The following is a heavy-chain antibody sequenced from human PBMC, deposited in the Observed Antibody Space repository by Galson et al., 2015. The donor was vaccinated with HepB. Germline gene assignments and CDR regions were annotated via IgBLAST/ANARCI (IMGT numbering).Heavy chain of an antibody. CDR1: GFTFSSYS. Sequence: SLRLSCAASGFTFSSYSMNWVRQAPGKGLEWVSYISSSSSTIYYADSVKGRFTISRDNAKNSLYLQMNSLRDEDTAVYYCARDLGHDDYYYYGMDVWGQGTTVTVSS. D-gene: IGHD3-3*01. CDR3: ARDLGHDDYYYYGMDV. J-gene: IGHJ6*02. V-gene: IGHV3-48*02. CDR2: ISSSSSTI.